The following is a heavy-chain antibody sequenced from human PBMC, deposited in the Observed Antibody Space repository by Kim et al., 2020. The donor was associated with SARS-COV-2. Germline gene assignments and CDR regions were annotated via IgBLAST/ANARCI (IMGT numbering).Heavy chain of an antibody. D-gene: IGHD3-3*01. J-gene: IGHJ6*02. CDR3: ARGGIAILSNYYYPFEV. CDR1: SESFTGYY. CDR2: INHSGST. Sequence: SETLSLTCAVYSESFTGYYWGWVRQPPGKGLEWIGEINHSGSTNFNPSLKSRVTISRDTSKNQFSLRVESVTAADTAVYYCARGGIAILSNYYYPFEVWGQGTTVTVSS. V-gene: IGHV4-34*01.